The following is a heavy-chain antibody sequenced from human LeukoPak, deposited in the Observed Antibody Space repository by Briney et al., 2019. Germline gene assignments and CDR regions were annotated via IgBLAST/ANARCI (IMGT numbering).Heavy chain of an antibody. D-gene: IGHD5-18*01. CDR3: ARDQGLTAPPPYGLDV. CDR1: VGTFSTSA. V-gene: IGHV1-69*04. CDR2: IIPVLNIT. Sequence: GASVKVSCKTSVGTFSTSAITWVRQAPGQGLEWMGRIIPVLNITTYAQMFQGRVTITADTSTSTVYMELSSLRSEETAVYYCARDQGLTAPPPYGLDVWGQGTTVIVSS. J-gene: IGHJ6*02.